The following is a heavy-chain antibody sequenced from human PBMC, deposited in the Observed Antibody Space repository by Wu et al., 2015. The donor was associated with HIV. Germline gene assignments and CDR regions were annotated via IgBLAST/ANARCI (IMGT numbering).Heavy chain of an antibody. CDR2: MNPNSGNT. CDR1: GYTFSRYE. V-gene: IGHV1-8*01. CDR3: ATYNGANYPFDY. D-gene: IGHD1-7*01. J-gene: IGHJ4*02. Sequence: QVQLVQSGAEVKKPGASVKVSCKASGYTFSRYEINWVRQATGQGLEWMGWMNPNSGNTGYAQKFQGRVTMTRDSSITTAYMELSSLRSEDTAVYYCATYNGANYPFDYWGQGT.